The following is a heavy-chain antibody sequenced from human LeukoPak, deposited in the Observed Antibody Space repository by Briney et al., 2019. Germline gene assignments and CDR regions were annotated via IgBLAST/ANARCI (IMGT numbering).Heavy chain of an antibody. J-gene: IGHJ3*02. D-gene: IGHD6-13*01. CDR2: INHSGST. CDR3: ASGIAAAGHDAFDI. CDR1: GGSFSGYY. Sequence: SETLSLTCAVYGGSFSGYYWGWIRQPTGKGLGWVGEINHSGSTNSNPSLKSRVTISVDTSKNQFSLKLSSVTAADTAVYYCASGIAAAGHDAFDIWGQGTMVTVSS. V-gene: IGHV4-34*01.